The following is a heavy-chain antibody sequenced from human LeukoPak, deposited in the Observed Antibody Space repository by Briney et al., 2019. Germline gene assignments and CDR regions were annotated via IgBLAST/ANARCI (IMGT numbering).Heavy chain of an antibody. Sequence: SETLSLTCPVSGGSISSHYWSWIRQPPGKGLGWIGYIYYSGSTNYNPSLKSRVTISVDTSKNQFSLKLSSVTAADTAVFYCASTDSYYYDSGSHQTPNWYFDLWGRGTLVTVSS. CDR2: IYYSGST. V-gene: IGHV4-59*11. D-gene: IGHD3-10*01. CDR1: GGSISSHY. J-gene: IGHJ2*01. CDR3: ASTDSYYYDSGSHQTPNWYFDL.